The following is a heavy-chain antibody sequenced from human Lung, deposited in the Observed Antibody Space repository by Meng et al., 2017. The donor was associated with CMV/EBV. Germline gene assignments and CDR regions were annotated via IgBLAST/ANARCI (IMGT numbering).Heavy chain of an antibody. J-gene: IGHJ6*02. CDR1: GGSISSYY. CDR3: ARGGYYDFWSGYSYYYYYGMDV. D-gene: IGHD3-3*01. CDR2: IYYSGST. V-gene: IGHV4-59*01. Sequence: SXTLSLXCTVSGGSISSYYWSWIRQPPGKGLEWIGYIYYSGSTNYNPSLKSRVTISVDTSKNQFSLKLSSVTAADTAVYYCARGGYYDFWSGYSYYYYYGMDVWXQGTXVTVSS.